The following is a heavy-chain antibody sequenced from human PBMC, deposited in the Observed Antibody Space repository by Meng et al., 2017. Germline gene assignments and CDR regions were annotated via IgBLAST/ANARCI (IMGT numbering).Heavy chain of an antibody. CDR3: ARSERYVLGFDY. CDR2: INPNSGGT. J-gene: IGHJ4*02. CDR1: GYTFNGYY. V-gene: IGHV1-2*06. D-gene: IGHD3-16*01. Sequence: QGQRVQSGAEVKKPGASGKVSCKASGYTFNGYYMHWVRQAPGQGLEWMGRINPNSGGTNYAQKFQGRVTMTRDTSISTAYMELSRLRSDDTAVYYCARSERYVLGFDYWGQGTLVTVSS.